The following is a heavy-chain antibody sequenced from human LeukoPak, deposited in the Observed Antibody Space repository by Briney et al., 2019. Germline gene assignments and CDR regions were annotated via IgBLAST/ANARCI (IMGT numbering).Heavy chain of an antibody. CDR2: SRNRAHSYTT. CDR3: VALIRGLGY. V-gene: IGHV3-72*01. CDR1: GFNLSDHY. D-gene: IGHD3-10*01. J-gene: IGHJ4*02. Sequence: PGGSLRLSCSVSGFNLSDHYMDWVRQAPGKGLDWVGRSRNRAHSYTTEYAASVKGRFTVSRADSENLLYLQMNSLKTDDTAVYYCVALIRGLGYWGQGTLVTVSS.